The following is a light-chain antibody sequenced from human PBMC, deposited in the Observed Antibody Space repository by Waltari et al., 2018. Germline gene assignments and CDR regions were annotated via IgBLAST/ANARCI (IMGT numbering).Light chain of an antibody. CDR3: SSYTTSSAPGV. Sequence: QSALTQPASVSGSPVQSITIPCSGTDSDVGAYDFVSWYQQHPGKAPHLMIYEVSNRPSGISNRFSASKSGNTASLTISGLQAEDEADYYCSSYTTSSAPGVFGTGTRVTVL. J-gene: IGLJ1*01. CDR2: EVS. V-gene: IGLV2-14*01. CDR1: DSDVGAYDF.